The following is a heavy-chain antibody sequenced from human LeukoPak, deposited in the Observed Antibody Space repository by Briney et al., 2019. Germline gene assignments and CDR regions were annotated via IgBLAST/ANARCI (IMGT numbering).Heavy chain of an antibody. J-gene: IGHJ4*02. D-gene: IGHD1-26*01. CDR1: GASMSGGTYY. CDR3: ARRGGSGRAFDY. V-gene: IGHV4-39*01. Sequence: PSETLSLTCSVSGASMSGGTYYWGWIRQPPGKGLEWIGSIYYTGSTYDNPSLKSRVTISVDTSKNQFSLKLSSVTAAETAVYYCARRGGSGRAFDYWGQGTLVTVSS. CDR2: IYYTGST.